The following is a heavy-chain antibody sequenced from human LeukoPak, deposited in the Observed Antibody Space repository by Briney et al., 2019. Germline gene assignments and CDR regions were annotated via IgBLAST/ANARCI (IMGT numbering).Heavy chain of an antibody. CDR1: GYTFTGYY. J-gene: IGHJ4*02. D-gene: IGHD1-1*01. CDR2: INPNSGGT. Sequence: ASVKVSCKASGYTFTGYYMHWVRQAPGQGLEWMGWINPNSGGTNYAQKFQGRVTMTRDTSISAAYMELSRLRSDDTAVYYCARGDQGWNDVGGHDYWGQGTLVTVSS. V-gene: IGHV1-2*02. CDR3: ARGDQGWNDVGGHDY.